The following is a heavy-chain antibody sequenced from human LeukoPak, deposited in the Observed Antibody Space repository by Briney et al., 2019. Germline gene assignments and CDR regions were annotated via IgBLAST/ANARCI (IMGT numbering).Heavy chain of an antibody. D-gene: IGHD1-26*01. J-gene: IGHJ4*02. CDR3: GRAVSTAIDY. V-gene: IGHV6-1*01. Sequence: SQTLSLTCAISGDSVSSNSATWNWIRQSPSRGLEWLGRTYYRSKWYDDYAVSVKSRITINPDTSKNHFSPHLNSVTPEDTAVYYCGRAVSTAIDYWGQGTLVTVSS. CDR2: TYYRSKWYD. CDR1: GDSVSSNSAT.